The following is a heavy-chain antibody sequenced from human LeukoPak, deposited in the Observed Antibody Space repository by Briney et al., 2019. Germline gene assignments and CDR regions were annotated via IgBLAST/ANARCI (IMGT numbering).Heavy chain of an antibody. CDR2: IYYSGST. V-gene: IGHV4-39*07. D-gene: IGHD4-23*01. Sequence: SETLSLTCTVSGGSISSSSYYWGWIRQPPGKGLEWIGSIYYSGSTYYNPSLKSRVTISVDTSKNQFSLKLSSVTAADTAVYYCARDLQTATVVTPHAFDIWGQGTMVTVSS. J-gene: IGHJ3*02. CDR1: GGSISSSSYY. CDR3: ARDLQTATVVTPHAFDI.